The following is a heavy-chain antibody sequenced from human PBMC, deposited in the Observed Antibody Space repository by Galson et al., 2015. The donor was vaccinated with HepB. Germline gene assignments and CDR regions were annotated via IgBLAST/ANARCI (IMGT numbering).Heavy chain of an antibody. CDR3: ARHGSGSNWYFDL. V-gene: IGHV3-20*01. Sequence: SLRLSCAASGFTFDDYAMSWVRQAPGKGLEWVAEINWSGGSAGYADPVKGRFTTSRDNAKNSLHLQMNSLRAEDTAFYHCARHGSGSNWYFDLWGRGALVTVSS. J-gene: IGHJ2*01. CDR2: INWSGGSA. CDR1: GFTFDDYA.